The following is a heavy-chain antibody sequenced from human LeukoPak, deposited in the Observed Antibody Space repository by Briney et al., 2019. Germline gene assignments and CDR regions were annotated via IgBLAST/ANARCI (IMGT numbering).Heavy chain of an antibody. CDR1: GFIFSSYA. CDR3: AKDLDSSVWYYFDY. V-gene: IGHV3-23*01. Sequence: GGSLRLSCAASGFIFSSYAMSWVRQAPGKGLEWVSTISGSDGNTYYADSVKGRFTISRDNSKNTLYLQMKSLRAEDTAVYYCAKDLDSSVWYYFDYWGQGTLVTVYS. D-gene: IGHD6-19*01. J-gene: IGHJ4*02. CDR2: ISGSDGNT.